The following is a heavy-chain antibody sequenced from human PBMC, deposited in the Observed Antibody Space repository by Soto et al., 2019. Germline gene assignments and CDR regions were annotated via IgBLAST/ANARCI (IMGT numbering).Heavy chain of an antibody. CDR1: GFTFSSYA. CDR2: ISSNGGST. CDR3: ARDRYYDSREGAFDI. V-gene: IGHV3-64*01. J-gene: IGHJ3*02. D-gene: IGHD3-22*01. Sequence: GGPLRLSCAASGFTFSSYAMHWVRQAQGKGLEYVSAISSNGGSTYYANSVKGRFTVSRDNSKNTLYLQMGNLRAEDMAVYYCARDRYYDSREGAFDIWGQGTMVTVSS.